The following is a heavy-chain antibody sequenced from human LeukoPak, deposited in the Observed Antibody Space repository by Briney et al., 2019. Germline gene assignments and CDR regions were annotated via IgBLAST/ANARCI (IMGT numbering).Heavy chain of an antibody. CDR3: ARGGEMATILNWFDP. J-gene: IGHJ5*02. CDR2: INPSGGST. CDR1: GYTFTSYY. D-gene: IGHD5-24*01. Sequence: GASVKVSCKASGYTFTSYYMHWVRQAPGQGLEWMGIINPSGGSTSYAQKFQGRVTMTRDMSTSTVYMELSSLRSEDTAVYYCARGGEMATILNWFDPWGQGTLVTVSS. V-gene: IGHV1-46*01.